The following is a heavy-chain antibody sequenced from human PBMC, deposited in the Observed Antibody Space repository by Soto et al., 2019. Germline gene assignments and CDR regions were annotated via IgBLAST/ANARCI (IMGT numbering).Heavy chain of an antibody. CDR1: GFIFSDHY. CDR2: ISSNSAYI. Sequence: GGSLRLSCAASGFIFSDHYMDWVRQAPGKGLEWVSTISSNSAYIYYTDALRGRFTISRDNAKNSLHLQMNSLRAEDTAVYYCTRDASRDSSARGWFDPWGPGTLVTVSS. V-gene: IGHV3-21*01. D-gene: IGHD6-13*01. CDR3: TRDASRDSSARGWFDP. J-gene: IGHJ5*02.